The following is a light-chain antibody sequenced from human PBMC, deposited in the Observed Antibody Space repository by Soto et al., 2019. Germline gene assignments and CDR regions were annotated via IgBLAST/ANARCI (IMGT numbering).Light chain of an antibody. CDR3: SSYTTSSTRV. V-gene: IGLV2-14*03. CDR2: EVS. CDR1: SSDVGAYDY. Sequence: QSALTQPASVSGSPGQSITISCTGTSSDVGAYDYVSWYQQHPDKAPKLMIYEVSYRPSGVSNRFSGSKSVNTATLTISGLQAEDEADYYCSSYTTSSTRVFGTRTKLTVL. J-gene: IGLJ1*01.